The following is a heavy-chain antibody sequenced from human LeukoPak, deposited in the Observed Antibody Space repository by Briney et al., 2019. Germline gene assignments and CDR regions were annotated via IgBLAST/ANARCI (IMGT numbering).Heavy chain of an antibody. V-gene: IGHV3-21*01. J-gene: IGHJ4*02. Sequence: GGSLRLSCAASGFIFSSYSMDWVRQAPGKGLEWVSSISSGTNKYYADSVKGRFTISRDTAKNSLYLQMNNLRAEDTAAYYCARSVTGSSWTEYYFDYWGQGTLVTVTS. D-gene: IGHD6-13*01. CDR3: ARSVTGSSWTEYYFDY. CDR1: GFIFSSYS. CDR2: ISSGTNK.